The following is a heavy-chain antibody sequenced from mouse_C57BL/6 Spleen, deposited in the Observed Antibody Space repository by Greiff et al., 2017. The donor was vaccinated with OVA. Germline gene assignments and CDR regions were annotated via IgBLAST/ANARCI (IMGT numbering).Heavy chain of an antibody. V-gene: IGHV2-5*01. CDR3: AKTVRIYYDYDGAMDY. J-gene: IGHJ4*01. Sequence: VKLMESGPGLVQPSQSLSITCTVSGFSLTSYGVHWVRQSPGKGLEWLGVIWRGGSTDYNAAFMSRLSITKDNSKSQVFFKMNSLQADDTAIYYCAKTVRIYYDYDGAMDYWGQGTSVTVSS. CDR2: IWRGGST. CDR1: GFSLTSYG. D-gene: IGHD2-4*01.